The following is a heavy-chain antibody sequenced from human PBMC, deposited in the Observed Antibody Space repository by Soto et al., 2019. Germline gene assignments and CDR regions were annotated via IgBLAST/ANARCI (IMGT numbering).Heavy chain of an antibody. V-gene: IGHV2-5*02. Sequence: QITLKESGPTLVKPTQPLTLTCTFSGFSLSTSGVGVGWIRQPPGKALEWLALIYWDDDKRYSPSLKSRLTITKDTSKNQVVLTMTNMDPVDTATYYCAHSPRRGVVVVAATPSYFDYWGQGTLVTVSS. D-gene: IGHD2-15*01. CDR2: IYWDDDK. J-gene: IGHJ4*02. CDR3: AHSPRRGVVVVAATPSYFDY. CDR1: GFSLSTSGVG.